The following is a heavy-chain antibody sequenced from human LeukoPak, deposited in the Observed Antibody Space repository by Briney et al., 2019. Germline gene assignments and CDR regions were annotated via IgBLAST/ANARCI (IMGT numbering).Heavy chain of an antibody. V-gene: IGHV4-61*02. CDR3: ARDTLFGFDP. D-gene: IGHD2-21*01. CDR1: GGSISSGSYY. Sequence: SETLSLTCTVSGGSISSGSYYWSWIRQPAGKGLEWIGRTYTSGSTYYNPSLKSRVTISIDTSKNRFSLKLSSVTAAYSAVDYGARDTLFGFDPWGQGTLVTVSS. CDR2: TYTSGST. J-gene: IGHJ5*02.